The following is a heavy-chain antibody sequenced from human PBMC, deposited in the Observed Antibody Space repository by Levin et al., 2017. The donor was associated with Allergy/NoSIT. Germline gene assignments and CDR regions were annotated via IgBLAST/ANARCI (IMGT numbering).Heavy chain of an antibody. CDR3: SKDASAFGDYGFDD. D-gene: IGHD4-17*01. CDR1: GFTFSHYG. Sequence: GGSLRLSCAASGFTFSHYGMHWVRQTPGKGLEWVAVISSDGTNAAYADSVKGRFTISRDTSKNTLYLQMNSLRAEDTAVFYCSKDASAFGDYGFDDWGQGTLVIVSS. CDR2: ISSDGTNA. J-gene: IGHJ4*02. V-gene: IGHV3-30*18.